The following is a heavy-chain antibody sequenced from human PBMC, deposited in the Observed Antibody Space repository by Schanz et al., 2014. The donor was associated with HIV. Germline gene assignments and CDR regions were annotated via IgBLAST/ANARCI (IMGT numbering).Heavy chain of an antibody. CDR2: IWPDGNKK. D-gene: IGHD2-21*02. J-gene: IGHJ4*02. CDR3: ARDHLVVVTASLDY. V-gene: IGHV3-33*08. CDR1: GFPLSTYS. Sequence: VQVVESGGGLVQPGGSLRLSCEASGFPLSTYSMDWVRQAPGKGLEWVAGIWPDGNKKYFADFVKGRFTISRDNSKNTLYLQMSSLRAEDTAVYYCARDHLVVVTASLDYWGQGTLVTVSP.